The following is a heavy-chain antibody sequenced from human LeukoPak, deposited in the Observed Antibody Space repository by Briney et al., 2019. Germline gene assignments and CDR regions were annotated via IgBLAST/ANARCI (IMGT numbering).Heavy chain of an antibody. D-gene: IGHD1-14*01. CDR1: GFTFSSYA. Sequence: GGSLRLSCAASGFTFSSYAMSWVRQAPGKGLEWVSAISGSGGSTYYADSVKGRFTISRDNSKNTLYLQMNSLRAEDTAVYYCAIPPGSFDAFDIWGQGTMVTVSS. CDR3: AIPPGSFDAFDI. V-gene: IGHV3-23*01. CDR2: ISGSGGST. J-gene: IGHJ3*02.